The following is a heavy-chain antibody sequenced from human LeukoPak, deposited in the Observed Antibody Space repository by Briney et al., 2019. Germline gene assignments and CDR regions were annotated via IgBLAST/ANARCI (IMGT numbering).Heavy chain of an antibody. D-gene: IGHD6-19*01. V-gene: IGHV1-18*01. J-gene: IGHJ6*03. CDR2: ISAYNGNT. CDR1: GYTFTNYD. CDR3: ASLTTSGYSSGWYYYYYMDV. Sequence: GASVKVSCKASGYTFTNYDISWVRQAPGQGLEWMGWISAYNGNTNYAQKFQGRVTMTTDTSTSTAYMELRSLRSEDTAVYYCASLTTSGYSSGWYYYYYMDVWGKGTTVTVSS.